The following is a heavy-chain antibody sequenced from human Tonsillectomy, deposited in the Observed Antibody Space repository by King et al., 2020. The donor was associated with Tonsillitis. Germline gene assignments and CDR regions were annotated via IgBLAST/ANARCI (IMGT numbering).Heavy chain of an antibody. J-gene: IGHJ4*02. CDR3: ARHGSAYSVDY. D-gene: IGHD2-21*01. CDR2: IHANTGIT. V-gene: IGHV3-23*03. Sequence: VQLVESWGGLVQPGGSLRLSCEASGFTFSSYGMSWVRQAPGKGLEWVSLIHANTGITSYADSVRGRFTISRANSKNTLDLQMNSLRADDTAVYYCARHGSAYSVDYWGQGTLVTVSS. CDR1: GFTFSSYG.